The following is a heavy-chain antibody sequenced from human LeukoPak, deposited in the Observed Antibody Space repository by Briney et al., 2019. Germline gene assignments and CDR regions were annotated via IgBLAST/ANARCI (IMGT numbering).Heavy chain of an antibody. CDR1: GGSISSYY. V-gene: IGHV4-4*07. D-gene: IGHD6-13*01. Sequence: SETLSLTCSVSGGSISSYYWSWIRQPAGKGLEWIGRMYTSGRTNYNPALKSRVTMSIDTSKNQFSLRLSSVTAADTAVYYCARAAAGLFDYWGQGTLVTVSS. CDR2: MYTSGRT. J-gene: IGHJ4*02. CDR3: ARAAAGLFDY.